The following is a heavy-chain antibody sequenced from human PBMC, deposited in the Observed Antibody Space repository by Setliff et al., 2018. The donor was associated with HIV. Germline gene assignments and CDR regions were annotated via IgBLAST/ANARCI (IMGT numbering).Heavy chain of an antibody. CDR2: ISSTGNI. CDR3: ARGDHEEGREPLDN. V-gene: IGHV4-4*09. Sequence: PSETLSLTCTLSGDSISGYFWTWIRQPPMKGLEWIGYISSTGNINSNPSLRSRVTMSLDASKRHFSLRLTSITAADTAVYYCARGDHEEGREPLDNWGQGTLVTVSS. D-gene: IGHD3-16*01. CDR1: GDSISGYF. J-gene: IGHJ4*02.